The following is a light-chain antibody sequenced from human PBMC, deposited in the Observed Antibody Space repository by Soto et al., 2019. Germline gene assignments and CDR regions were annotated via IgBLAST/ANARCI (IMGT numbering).Light chain of an antibody. CDR2: AAS. CDR1: QSISSY. CDR3: QQSYSTPST. J-gene: IGKJ5*01. Sequence: DIQMTQSPSSLSASVGERVTITSLSIQSISSYLNWYQQKPGKAPKLLIYAASSLQSGVQSRFSGRGCAADFAFLISSLQPEDFATYYCQQSYSTPSTFGRGTRVEIK. V-gene: IGKV1-39*01.